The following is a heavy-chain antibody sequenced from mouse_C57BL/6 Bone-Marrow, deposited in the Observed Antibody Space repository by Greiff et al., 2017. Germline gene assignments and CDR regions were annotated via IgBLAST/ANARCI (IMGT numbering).Heavy chain of an antibody. V-gene: IGHV1-47*01. Sequence: LVESGAELVKPGASVKMSCKASGYTFTTYPIEWMKQNHGKSLEWIGNFHPYNDDTKYNEKFKGKATLTVEKSSSTVYLELSRLTSDDSAVYYCARSYGSSFPYAMDYWGQGTSVTVSS. CDR2: FHPYNDDT. CDR3: ARSYGSSFPYAMDY. J-gene: IGHJ4*01. CDR1: GYTFTTYP. D-gene: IGHD1-1*01.